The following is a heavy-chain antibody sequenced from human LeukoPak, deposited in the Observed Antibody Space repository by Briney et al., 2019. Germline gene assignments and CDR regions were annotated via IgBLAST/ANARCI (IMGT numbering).Heavy chain of an antibody. V-gene: IGHV3-43*01. Sequence: PGGSLRLSCAASGFTFSSYDMHWVRQAPGKGLEWVSLISWDGGSTYYADSVKGRFTISRDNSKNSLYLQMNSLRTEDTALYYCAKDIVLGIAAAGGFDYWGQGTLVTVSS. CDR1: GFTFSSYD. J-gene: IGHJ4*02. CDR3: AKDIVLGIAAAGGFDY. CDR2: ISWDGGST. D-gene: IGHD6-13*01.